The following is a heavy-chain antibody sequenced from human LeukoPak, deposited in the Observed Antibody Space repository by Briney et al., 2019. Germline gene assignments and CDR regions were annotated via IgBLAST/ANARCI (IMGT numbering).Heavy chain of an antibody. CDR1: GGSFSGYY. J-gene: IGHJ6*03. CDR2: INHSGST. CDR3: ARHRVRGVRGFYFHYYYYYMDV. Sequence: SETLSLTCAVYGGSFSGYYWSWIRQPPGKGLEWIGEINHSGSTNYNPSLKSRVTISVDTSKNQFSLKLSSVTAADTAVYYCARHRVRGVRGFYFHYYYYYMDVWGKGTTVTISS. D-gene: IGHD3-10*01. V-gene: IGHV4-34*01.